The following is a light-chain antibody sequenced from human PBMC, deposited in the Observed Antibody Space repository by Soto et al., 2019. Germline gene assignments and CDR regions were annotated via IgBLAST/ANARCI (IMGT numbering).Light chain of an antibody. CDR1: QSVTSNF. J-gene: IGKJ4*01. CDR2: DAS. CDR3: QQYGSSPLT. Sequence: EIVLTQSPGTLSLSPGERVTLSCRASQSVTSNFLAWYQQKPGQAPRLLIYDASRRATGIADRFSGSGSGTDFTLTISRLVPVDFAVYYCQQYGSSPLTFGGGTKVEIK. V-gene: IGKV3-20*01.